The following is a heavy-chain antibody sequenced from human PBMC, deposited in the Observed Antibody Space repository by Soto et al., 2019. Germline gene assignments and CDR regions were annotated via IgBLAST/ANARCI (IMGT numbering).Heavy chain of an antibody. CDR3: ARFAQFRESCSSISGDYYYYAMDV. CDR2: ISGSGSAM. J-gene: IGHJ6*02. Sequence: EVHLVESGGGLVQRGGSLRLSCEASGLTFSSYSMFWVRQAPGKGLEWVSHISGSGSAMNYTDSVKGRFIISRDNAKNSPYLQMNSLRDEDTAVYYCARFAQFRESCSSISGDYYYYAMDVWGQGTRSPSP. D-gene: IGHD2-2*01. CDR1: GLTFSSYS. V-gene: IGHV3-48*02.